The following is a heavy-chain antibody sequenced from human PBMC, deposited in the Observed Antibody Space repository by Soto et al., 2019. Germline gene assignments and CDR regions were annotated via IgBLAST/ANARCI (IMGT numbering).Heavy chain of an antibody. Sequence: PSETLSLTCTVSGGSISSYYWSWIRQPPGKGLEWIGYIYYSGSTNYNPSLKSRVTISVDTSKNQFSLKLSSVTAADTAVYYCARRNFDWSFDYWGQGTRVTVSS. CDR2: IYYSGST. V-gene: IGHV4-59*08. J-gene: IGHJ4*02. CDR1: GGSISSYY. CDR3: ARRNFDWSFDY. D-gene: IGHD3-9*01.